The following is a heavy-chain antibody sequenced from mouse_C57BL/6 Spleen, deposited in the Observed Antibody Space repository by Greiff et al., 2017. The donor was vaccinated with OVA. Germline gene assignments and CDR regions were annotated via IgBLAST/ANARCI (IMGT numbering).Heavy chain of an antibody. CDR2: ISYDGSN. Sequence: EVHLVESGPGLVKPSQSLSLTCSVTGYSITSGYYWNWIRQFPGNKLEWMGYISYDGSNNYNPSLKNRISITRDTSKNQFFLKLNSVTTEDTATYYCARDPIYYDYDVYYYAMDYWGQGTSVTVSS. V-gene: IGHV3-6*01. CDR3: ARDPIYYDYDVYYYAMDY. CDR1: GYSITSGYY. D-gene: IGHD2-4*01. J-gene: IGHJ4*01.